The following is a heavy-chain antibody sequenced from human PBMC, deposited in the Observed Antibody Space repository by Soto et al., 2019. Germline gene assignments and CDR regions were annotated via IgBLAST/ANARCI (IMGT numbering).Heavy chain of an antibody. CDR3: ARQGYCSGGSCYDDY. CDR2: IYYSGST. CDR1: GGSISSYY. Sequence: PSETLSLTCTVSGGSISSYYWSWIRQPPGKGLEWIGYIYYSGSTNYNPSLKSRVTISVDTSKNQFSLKLSSVTAADTAVYYCARQGYCSGGSCYDDYWGQGTLVTVSS. D-gene: IGHD2-15*01. J-gene: IGHJ4*02. V-gene: IGHV4-59*01.